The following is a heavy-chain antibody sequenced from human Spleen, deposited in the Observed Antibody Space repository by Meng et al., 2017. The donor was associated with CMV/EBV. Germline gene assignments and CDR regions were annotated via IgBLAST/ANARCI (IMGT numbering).Heavy chain of an antibody. CDR2: IYYNDDK. CDR3: AHRGGR. CDR1: GFSLSTRGVG. D-gene: IGHD3-16*01. V-gene: IGHV2-5*01. J-gene: IGHJ4*02. Sequence: SGPTLVKPSQTLTLTCTFSGFSLSTRGVGVGWTRQPPGKALEWLALIYYNDDKRYSPSLKRRLTITKDTSKNQVVLTMTNMDPVDTATYYCAHRGGRWGQGTLVTVSS.